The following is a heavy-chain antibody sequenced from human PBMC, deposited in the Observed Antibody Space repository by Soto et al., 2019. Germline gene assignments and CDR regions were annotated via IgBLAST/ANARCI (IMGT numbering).Heavy chain of an antibody. CDR1: GFSFSNYW. J-gene: IGHJ4*02. CDR3: AKREGNTYGLFH. Sequence: EVQLVESGGGLVQPGGSLRLSCAASGFSFSNYWIHWVRQATGKGLVWVSRIKTDGSSTDYAASVKGRFTISRDSAKNTLYLQMNSLNAEDTAVYYCAKREGNTYGLFHWGQGTLVTVSS. V-gene: IGHV3-74*01. CDR2: IKTDGSST. D-gene: IGHD4-17*01.